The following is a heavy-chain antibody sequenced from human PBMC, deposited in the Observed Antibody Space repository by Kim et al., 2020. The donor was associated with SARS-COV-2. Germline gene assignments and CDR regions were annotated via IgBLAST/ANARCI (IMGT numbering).Heavy chain of an antibody. CDR2: ISFDGSNQ. CDR1: GFIFSSYA. Sequence: GGSLRLSCAASGFIFSSYAMHWVRQAPGKGLEWVAVISFDGSNQYYADSVKGRFTISRDNSKNTLYLQMNSLRAEDTALYYCARDRWELLGVGAFDIWGQGTMVTVSS. D-gene: IGHD1-26*01. J-gene: IGHJ3*02. V-gene: IGHV3-33*05. CDR3: ARDRWELLGVGAFDI.